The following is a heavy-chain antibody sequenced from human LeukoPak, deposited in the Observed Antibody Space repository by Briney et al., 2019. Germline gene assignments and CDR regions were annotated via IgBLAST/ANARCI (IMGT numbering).Heavy chain of an antibody. J-gene: IGHJ4*02. CDR3: ARHRGSSSLFDY. CDR2: IYYSGST. Sequence: SETLSLTCAVSGGSISSNDYYWDWIRQPPGMGLEYIGSIYYSGSTYYNPSLKSRVTISVDTSKNQFSLKLSSVTAADTAVYYCARHRGSSSLFDYWGQGTLVTVSS. CDR1: GGSISSNDYY. D-gene: IGHD6-6*01. V-gene: IGHV4-39*01.